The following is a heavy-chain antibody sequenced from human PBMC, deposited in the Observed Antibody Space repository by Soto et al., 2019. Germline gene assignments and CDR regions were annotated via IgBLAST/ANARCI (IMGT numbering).Heavy chain of an antibody. CDR2: IYSGGSP. V-gene: IGHV3-66*01. J-gene: IGHJ3*02. D-gene: IGHD3-9*01. CDR1: GFTVSSNY. CDR3: ARSSPLRYFDWRRPVASAFDI. Sequence: VQLVESGGGLVQPGGSLRLSCAASGFTVSSNYMSWVRQAPGKGLEWVSVIYSGGSPYYADSLRGRFTISRDNSMNRLYLQKNSLIAEDTAVYYCARSSPLRYFDWRRPVASAFDIWCQGTMVTVSS.